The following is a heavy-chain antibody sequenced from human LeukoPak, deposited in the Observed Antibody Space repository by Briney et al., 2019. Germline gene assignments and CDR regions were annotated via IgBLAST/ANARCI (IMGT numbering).Heavy chain of an antibody. CDR1: GYTFTSYD. Sequence: ASVTVSFKASGYTFTSYDINWVRQATGQGLEWMGWMNPNSGNTGYAQKFQGRVTMTRNTSISTAYMELSSLRSEDTAVYYCARGQGQVQLWFYYYYYYMDVWGKGTTVTVSS. CDR2: MNPNSGNT. V-gene: IGHV1-8*01. D-gene: IGHD5-18*01. CDR3: ARGQGQVQLWFYYYYYYMDV. J-gene: IGHJ6*03.